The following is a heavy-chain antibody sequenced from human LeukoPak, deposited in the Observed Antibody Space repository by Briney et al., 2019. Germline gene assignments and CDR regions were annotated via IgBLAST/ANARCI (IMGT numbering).Heavy chain of an antibody. D-gene: IGHD3-9*01. V-gene: IGHV4-59*01. Sequence: SETLSLTCTVSGGSISSYYWSWIRQPPGKGLEWIGYIYYSGSTNYNPSLKSRVTISVDTPKNQFSLKLSSVTAADTAVYYCARVNDILTGYYQVWGQGTLVTVSS. CDR2: IYYSGST. CDR1: GGSISSYY. CDR3: ARVNDILTGYYQV. J-gene: IGHJ4*02.